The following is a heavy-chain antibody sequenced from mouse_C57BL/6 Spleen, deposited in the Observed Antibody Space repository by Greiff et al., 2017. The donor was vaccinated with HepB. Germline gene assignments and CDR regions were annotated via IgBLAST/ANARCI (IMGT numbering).Heavy chain of an antibody. CDR1: GFNIKDDY. Sequence: EVKLMESGAELVRPGASVKLSCTASGFNIKDDYMHWVKQRPEQGLEWIGWIDPENGDTEYASKFQGKATITADTSSNTAYLQLSSLTSEDTAVYYCTGVVATKAYWGQGTLVTVSA. CDR2: IDPENGDT. V-gene: IGHV14-4*01. D-gene: IGHD1-1*01. J-gene: IGHJ3*01. CDR3: TGVVATKAY.